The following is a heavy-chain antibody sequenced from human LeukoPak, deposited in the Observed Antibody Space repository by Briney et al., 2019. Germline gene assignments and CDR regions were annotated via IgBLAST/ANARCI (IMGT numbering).Heavy chain of an antibody. CDR3: AKDKTTYYYYYGMDI. D-gene: IGHD4-11*01. V-gene: IGHV3-30*18. CDR1: GFTFSTYG. CDR2: ISNDGGNK. Sequence: GGSLRLSCAASGFTFSTYGIHWVRQAPGKGLEWVAVISNDGGNKYYAVSVKGRFTISRDNSKNTLYLQMNSLRAEDTAVYYCAKDKTTYYYYYGMDIWGQGTTVTVSS. J-gene: IGHJ6*02.